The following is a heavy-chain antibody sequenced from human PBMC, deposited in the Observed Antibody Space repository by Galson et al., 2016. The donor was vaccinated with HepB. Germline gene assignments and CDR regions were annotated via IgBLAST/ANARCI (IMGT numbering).Heavy chain of an antibody. CDR3: TTGSPGWGEVYDH. V-gene: IGHV3-72*01. D-gene: IGHD6-19*01. CDR1: GFIFSEHY. CDR2: ATTKAHGNTA. Sequence: SLRLSCAASGFIFSEHYMDWVRQAPGKGLEWVGRATTKAHGNTAEYAASVKGRFTISRADSERSLYPQMNSLRNEDTGMYYCTTGSPGWGEVYDHWGQGTLVIVSS. J-gene: IGHJ4*02.